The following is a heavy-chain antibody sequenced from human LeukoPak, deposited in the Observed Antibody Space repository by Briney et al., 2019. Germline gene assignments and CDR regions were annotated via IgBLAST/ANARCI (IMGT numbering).Heavy chain of an antibody. J-gene: IGHJ4*02. CDR1: GGTFSSYG. Sequence: SVKVSCKASGGTFSSYGISWVRRAPGQGLEWMGWIIPIFGTANYAQKFQGRVTITTDESTSTAYMELSSLRSEDTAVYYCARGHHSSSWHSWGQGTLVTVSS. CDR3: ARGHHSSSWHS. V-gene: IGHV1-69*05. CDR2: IIPIFGTA. D-gene: IGHD6-13*01.